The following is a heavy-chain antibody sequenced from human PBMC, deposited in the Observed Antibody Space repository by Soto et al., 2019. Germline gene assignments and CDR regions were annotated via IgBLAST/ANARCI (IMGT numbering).Heavy chain of an antibody. V-gene: IGHV4-30-4*01. CDR3: ARDRYQLLFGNYYYYGMDV. D-gene: IGHD2-2*01. CDR2: IYYSGST. J-gene: IGHJ6*02. CDR1: GGSISSGDYY. Sequence: SETLSLTCTVSGGSISSGDYYWSWIRQPPGKGLEWIGYIYYSGSTYYNPSLKSRVTISVDTSKNQFSLKLSSVTAADTAVYYCARDRYQLLFGNYYYYGMDVWGQGTTVT.